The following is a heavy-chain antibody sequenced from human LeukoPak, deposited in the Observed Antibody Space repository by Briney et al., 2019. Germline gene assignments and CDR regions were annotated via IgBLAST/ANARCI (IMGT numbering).Heavy chain of an antibody. CDR3: ARGGSGDGYNFHWYFDL. J-gene: IGHJ2*01. CDR1: GGTFSSYA. CDR2: IIPIFGTA. Sequence: PVKVSCKASGGTFSSYAISWVRQAPGQGLEWMGGIIPIFGTANYAQKFQGRVTITTDESTSTAYMELSSLRSEDTAVYYCARGGSGDGYNFHWYFDLWGRGTLVTVSS. D-gene: IGHD5-24*01. V-gene: IGHV1-69*05.